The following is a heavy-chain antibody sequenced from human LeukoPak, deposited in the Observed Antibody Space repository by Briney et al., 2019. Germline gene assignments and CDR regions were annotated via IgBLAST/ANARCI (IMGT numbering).Heavy chain of an antibody. CDR2: IYYSGST. CDR1: GGSISSGGYY. V-gene: IGHV4-31*03. CDR3: AREASGYSYGYYYYYMDV. D-gene: IGHD5-18*01. J-gene: IGHJ6*03. Sequence: SQTLSLTCTVSGGSISSGGYYWSWIRQHPGKGLEWIGYIYYSGSTYYNPSLKSRVTIPVDTSKNQFSLKLSSVTAADTAVYYCAREASGYSYGYYYYYMDVWGKGTTVTVSS.